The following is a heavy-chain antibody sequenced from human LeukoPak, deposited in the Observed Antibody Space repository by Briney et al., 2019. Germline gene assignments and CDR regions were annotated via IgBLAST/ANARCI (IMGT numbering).Heavy chain of an antibody. CDR1: GYTFTGYY. D-gene: IGHD2-15*01. Sequence: GASVKVSCKASGYTFTGYYMHWVRQAPGQGLEWMGWINPNSGGTNYAQKFQGRVTMTRDTSISTAYMELSRLRSDDTAVYHCAREKVVVAATEGVAFDIWGQGTMVTVSS. CDR3: AREKVVVAATEGVAFDI. V-gene: IGHV1-2*02. CDR2: INPNSGGT. J-gene: IGHJ3*02.